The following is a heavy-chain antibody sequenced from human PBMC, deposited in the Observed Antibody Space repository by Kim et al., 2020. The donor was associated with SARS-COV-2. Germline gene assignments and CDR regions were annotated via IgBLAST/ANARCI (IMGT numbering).Heavy chain of an antibody. V-gene: IGHV3-48*02. CDR2: ISSTGSII. J-gene: IGHJ4*02. CDR1: GFTFSSYA. Sequence: GGSLRLSCAASGFTFSSYAMTWVRQGPGKGLEWVSFISSTGSIIYYADSVEGRFTISRDNAKNSVSLQMNSLRDEDTAMYYCASRGYYIDFWCQGTLGT. D-gene: IGHD6-13*01. CDR3: ASRGYYIDF.